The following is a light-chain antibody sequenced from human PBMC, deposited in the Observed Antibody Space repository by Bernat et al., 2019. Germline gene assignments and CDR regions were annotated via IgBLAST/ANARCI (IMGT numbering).Light chain of an antibody. CDR1: SSDVGGYNY. Sequence: QSALTQPPSASGSPGQSVAISCTGTSSDVGGYNYVSWYQHHPGKAPKLIIYEVSKRPSGVSNRFSGSKSGNTASLTISGLQAEDEADYYCCSYAGSSTFWVFGTGTKVTVL. J-gene: IGLJ1*01. CDR2: EVS. V-gene: IGLV2-23*02. CDR3: CSYAGSSTFWV.